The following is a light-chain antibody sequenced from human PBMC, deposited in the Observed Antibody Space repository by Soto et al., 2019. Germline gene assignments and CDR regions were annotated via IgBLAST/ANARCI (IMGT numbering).Light chain of an antibody. V-gene: IGKV1-9*01. CDR3: QQVNSYLFT. J-gene: IGKJ3*01. CDR2: AAS. CDR1: QGISSY. Sequence: DIQLTQSPSFLSASVGDRVTITGRASQGISSYLAWYQHKTARDPKLLIYAASSLKSGVTSRFSGSGSGREFTLTISSMQPEDFATYYCQQVNSYLFTFGHGTKVDIK.